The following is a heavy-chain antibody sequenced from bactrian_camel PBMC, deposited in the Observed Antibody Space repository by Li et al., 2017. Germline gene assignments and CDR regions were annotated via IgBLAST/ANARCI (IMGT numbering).Heavy chain of an antibody. CDR2: MTTDGDHT. CDR1: GHTYSTNC. V-gene: IGHV3S54*01. D-gene: IGHD4*01. J-gene: IGHJ4*01. Sequence: QVQLVESGGDSVQAGGSLTLSCSASGHTYSTNCLGWFRQAPGTKREGVAAMTTDGDHTYVADSVKGRFTIARVNAASTLFLLMTRLKPEDTAMYYCAQGKFGGGATEWTMPPPRSQGTQVTVS.